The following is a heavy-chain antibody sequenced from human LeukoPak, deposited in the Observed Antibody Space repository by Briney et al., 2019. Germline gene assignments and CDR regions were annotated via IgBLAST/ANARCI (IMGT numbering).Heavy chain of an antibody. J-gene: IGHJ6*03. D-gene: IGHD5-18*01. CDR3: ARDRIQFRSDYYYYMDV. CDR1: GDSITGYY. CDR2: IYYNGNT. Sequence: PSETLSLTCTVSGDSITGYYWSWIRQPPGKGLEWIGYIYYNGNTNYNPSLKSRVTISVDTSKNQFSLRLSSVTAADAAVYYCARDRIQFRSDYYYYMDVWGKGTTVTVSS. V-gene: IGHV4-59*01.